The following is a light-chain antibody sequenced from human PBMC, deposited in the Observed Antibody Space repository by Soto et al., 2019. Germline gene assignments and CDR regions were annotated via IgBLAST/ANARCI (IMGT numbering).Light chain of an antibody. V-gene: IGKV4-1*01. Sequence: DIVMTQSPDSLAVSLGERTTINCKSSQSVLYSDNGRDYLAWYQQRPGQPPKLLIYWASTRDSGVPDRFSGSGSGTDFTLTITSLQAEDVAVYYCQQYYANPQTFGQGTKGEIK. CDR3: QQYYANPQT. CDR2: WAS. J-gene: IGKJ1*01. CDR1: QSVLYSDNGRDY.